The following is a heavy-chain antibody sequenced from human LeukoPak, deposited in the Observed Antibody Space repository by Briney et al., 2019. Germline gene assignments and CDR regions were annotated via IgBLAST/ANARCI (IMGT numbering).Heavy chain of an antibody. CDR1: GFTFSTYW. D-gene: IGHD3-3*01. CDR2: IKQDGSEK. J-gene: IGHJ4*02. CDR3: ARWRGAQSEFEF. Sequence: GGSLRLSCTASGFTFSTYWMSWVRQAPGKGLECVASIKQDGSEKEYVDSVKGRFTISRDNAKNSPYLQMISLRADDTAVYFCARWRGAQSEFEFWGQGTLVTVSS. V-gene: IGHV3-7*01.